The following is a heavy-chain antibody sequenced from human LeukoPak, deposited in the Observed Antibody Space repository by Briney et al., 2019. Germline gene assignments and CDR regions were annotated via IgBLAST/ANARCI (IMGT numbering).Heavy chain of an antibody. J-gene: IGHJ6*03. D-gene: IGHD7-27*01. CDR2: ISGSGGQT. CDR1: GFTFSTYA. Sequence: GGSLRLSCAASGFTFSTYAMSWVRHAPGKGLEGVSAISGSGGQTYHADSVTGRFTISRANYKNPLYLQMNNLRAEGTAVCYCATGALRLYYIDVWGKGTTVTVSS. V-gene: IGHV3-23*01. CDR3: ATGALRLYYIDV.